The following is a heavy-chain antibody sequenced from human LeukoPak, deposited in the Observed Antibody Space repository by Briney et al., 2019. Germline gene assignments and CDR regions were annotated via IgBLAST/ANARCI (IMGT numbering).Heavy chain of an antibody. D-gene: IGHD3-10*01. J-gene: IGHJ6*02. Sequence: GESLKISCKGSGYSFTSYWIGWVRQMPGKGLEWMGIIYPGDSDTRYCPSFQGQVTISADKSISTAYLQWSSLKASDTAMYYCARHLQLRPYYYGSGSAYYYGMDVWGQGTTVTVSS. CDR3: ARHLQLRPYYYGSGSAYYYGMDV. V-gene: IGHV5-51*01. CDR1: GYSFTSYW. CDR2: IYPGDSDT.